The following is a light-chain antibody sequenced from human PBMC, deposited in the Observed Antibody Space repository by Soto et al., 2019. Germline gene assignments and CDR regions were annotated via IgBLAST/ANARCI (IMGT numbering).Light chain of an antibody. Sequence: DIQMTQSPSTLSASVGDRVTITCRASQSISSWLAWYQQKPGKAPKLLIYKASSLESRVPSRFSGSGSGTEFTLTISSLQPDDFATYFCQQYNSYSPYTFGQGTKLEIQ. V-gene: IGKV1-5*03. CDR2: KAS. J-gene: IGKJ2*01. CDR1: QSISSW. CDR3: QQYNSYSPYT.